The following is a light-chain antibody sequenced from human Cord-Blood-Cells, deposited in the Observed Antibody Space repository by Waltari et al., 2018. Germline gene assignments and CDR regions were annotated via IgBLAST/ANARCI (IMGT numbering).Light chain of an antibody. V-gene: IGKV3-15*01. CDR2: GAS. CDR3: QQYNTWLIT. CDR1: QSVSNN. Sequence: EIVMTPSPATLSVSPGERATLSCRASQSVSNNLAWYQWKPGQAPRLLIYGASNSSTGIAARFSGRGSGTEFTHTISSLHSEDCAVYCCQQYNTWLITFGQGTRLEIK. J-gene: IGKJ5*01.